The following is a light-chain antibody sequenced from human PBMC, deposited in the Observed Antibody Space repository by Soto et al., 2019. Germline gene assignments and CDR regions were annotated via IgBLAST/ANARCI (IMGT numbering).Light chain of an antibody. Sequence: VMTQSPATLSVSPGERATVSCRASQSINSNLAWYQQRPGQAPRLLIYGASTRATGIPARFSGSGSGTEFTLTISSLQSEDFAVYYCQQYNNWWTFGKGTKVDIK. CDR2: GAS. CDR1: QSINSN. CDR3: QQYNNWWT. J-gene: IGKJ1*01. V-gene: IGKV3-15*01.